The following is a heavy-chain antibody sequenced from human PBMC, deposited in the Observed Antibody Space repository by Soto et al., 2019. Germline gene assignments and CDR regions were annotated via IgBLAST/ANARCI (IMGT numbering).Heavy chain of an antibody. J-gene: IGHJ6*02. V-gene: IGHV4-31*03. CDR1: GGSISSGGYY. CDR3: ARAVPGYYYGMDV. CDR2: IFHTGST. Sequence: SETLSLTCTVSGGSISSGGYYWNWIRQHPGKGLEWIGYIFHTGSTNYDPPLKSRVIIPVNTSKNQFSLKLTSVTAADTAVYYCARAVPGYYYGMDVWGQGTTVTVSS.